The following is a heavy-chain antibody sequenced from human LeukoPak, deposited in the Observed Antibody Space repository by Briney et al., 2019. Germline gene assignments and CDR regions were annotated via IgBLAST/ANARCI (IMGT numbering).Heavy chain of an antibody. CDR1: GYSFSDYW. CDR3: AKYDSSGYIDY. Sequence: GESLKISCKGSGYSFSDYWIAWVRQMPGKGLEWMGIVYPGGSDTTYSPSLQGQVTFSADKSIKTAYLQWTVLRASDTAMYYCAKYDSSGYIDYWGQGTLVTVSS. J-gene: IGHJ4*02. CDR2: VYPGGSDT. D-gene: IGHD6-19*01. V-gene: IGHV5-51*01.